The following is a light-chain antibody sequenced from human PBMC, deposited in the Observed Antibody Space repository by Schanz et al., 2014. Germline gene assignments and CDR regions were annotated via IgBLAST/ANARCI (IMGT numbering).Light chain of an antibody. CDR3: QSYDNSLSGWV. CDR1: RSNIGSNS. CDR2: SND. V-gene: IGLV1-44*01. Sequence: QSVLAQPPSASETPGQRISISCSGGRSNIGSNSVNWYQQLPGTAPKLLIYSNDRRPSGVPDRFSASKSGTSASLAITGLQAEDEADYYCQSYDNSLSGWVFGGGTKLTVL. J-gene: IGLJ3*02.